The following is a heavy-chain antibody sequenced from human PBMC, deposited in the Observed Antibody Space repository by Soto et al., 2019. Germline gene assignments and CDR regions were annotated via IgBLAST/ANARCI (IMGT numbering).Heavy chain of an antibody. V-gene: IGHV5-51*01. CDR2: IYPGASDI. D-gene: IGHD3-22*01. CDR3: KRHAGLESIGYYSN. CDR1: GYSFSNYR. J-gene: IGHJ4*02. Sequence: PGAPLTISYKGSGYSFSNYRIGLVREMTGKGLEWMVIIYPGASDIRYNPSFQGQVTMSTDRSISTAHLQWLSLKASDTAIYYCKRHAGLESIGYYSNWGQGTLVTVYS.